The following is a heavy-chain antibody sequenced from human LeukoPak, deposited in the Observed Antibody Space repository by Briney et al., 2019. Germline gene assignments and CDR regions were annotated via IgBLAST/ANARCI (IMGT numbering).Heavy chain of an antibody. V-gene: IGHV1-2*02. Sequence: ASVKVSCKASGYTFTGYYLHWVRQAPGQGFEWMGWINPKTGDTNYAQNFQGRVTMTRDTSISTAYMDLTRLGSDDTAVYYCARHNWNDTDWGQGTLVTVSS. CDR1: GYTFTGYY. J-gene: IGHJ4*02. D-gene: IGHD1-1*01. CDR3: ARHNWNDTD. CDR2: INPKTGDT.